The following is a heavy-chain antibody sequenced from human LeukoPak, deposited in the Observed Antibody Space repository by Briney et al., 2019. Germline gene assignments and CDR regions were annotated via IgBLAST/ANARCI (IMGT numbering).Heavy chain of an antibody. CDR2: INSDGSNR. CDR3: VRFRGCSAANCYPFDY. D-gene: IGHD2-15*01. J-gene: IGHJ4*02. Sequence: GGSLRLSCSASGFMFSGYWMHWVRQAPGKGLVWVSRINSDGSNRYYAGSVEGRFTISRDNAKDTIYLQMNSLRAEDTAVYYCVRFRGCSAANCYPFDYWGQGTLVTVSS. CDR1: GFMFSGYW. V-gene: IGHV3-74*01.